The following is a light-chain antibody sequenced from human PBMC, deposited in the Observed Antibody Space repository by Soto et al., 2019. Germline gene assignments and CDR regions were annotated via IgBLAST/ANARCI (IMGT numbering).Light chain of an antibody. V-gene: IGKV1-5*03. Sequence: DIQMTQSPSTLSASVGDRVTITCRASQSINSYLAWYQQKPGKAPKLLIYEASNLESGVPSRFSGSGSGTEFTLTISSLQPDDFATYYCQQSRDYPWTFGQGNKVDIK. CDR1: QSINSY. CDR3: QQSRDYPWT. J-gene: IGKJ1*01. CDR2: EAS.